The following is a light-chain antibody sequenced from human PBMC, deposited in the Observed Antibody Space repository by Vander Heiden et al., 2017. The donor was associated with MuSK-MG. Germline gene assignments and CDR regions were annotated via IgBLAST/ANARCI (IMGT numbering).Light chain of an antibody. CDR3: RQDYNYPRT. J-gene: IGKJ1*01. Sequence: AIQMTQSPPSLSASVGDRVAITCQASQGIGNDLGWYQQKPGKAPKLLIYAASSLQSGVPSRFSGSGSGTDFTLTISSLQPEDFATYYCRQDYNYPRTFGQGTKVEIK. V-gene: IGKV1-6*01. CDR2: AAS. CDR1: QGIGND.